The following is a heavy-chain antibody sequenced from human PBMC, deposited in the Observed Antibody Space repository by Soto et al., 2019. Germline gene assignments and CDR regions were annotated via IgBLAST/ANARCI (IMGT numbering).Heavy chain of an antibody. Sequence: ASVKVSCKASGGTFSSYTISWVRQAPGQGLEWMGRIIPILGIANYAQKFQGRVTMTADTSTSTAYMELSSLRSDDTAVYYCARWQDSSYWSPGVDFWGQGTLVTVSS. V-gene: IGHV1-69*02. CDR2: IIPILGIA. J-gene: IGHJ4*02. CDR3: ARWQDSSYWSPGVDF. CDR1: GGTFSSYT. D-gene: IGHD6-13*01.